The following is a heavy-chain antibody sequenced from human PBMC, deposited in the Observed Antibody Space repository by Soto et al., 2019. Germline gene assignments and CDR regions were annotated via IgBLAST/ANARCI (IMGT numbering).Heavy chain of an antibody. CDR1: GFTFSNYA. V-gene: IGHV3-48*02. J-gene: IGHJ4*02. CDR2: ISSNSATI. CDR3: ARETKKGYYDTSGSVY. D-gene: IGHD3-22*01. Sequence: GSLSLSCAASGFTFSNYAMNWVRQAPGQGLEWVSYISSNSATIYHADSVKGRFTISRDNAKNSLYLQMNSLRDEDTAVYYCARETKKGYYDTSGSVYWGQGTLVTVSS.